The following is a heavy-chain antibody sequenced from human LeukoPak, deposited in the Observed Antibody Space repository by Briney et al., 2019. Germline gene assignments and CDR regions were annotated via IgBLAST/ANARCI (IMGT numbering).Heavy chain of an antibody. J-gene: IGHJ4*02. V-gene: IGHV3-30-3*01. CDR3: ARGKFSSSGYYFDY. CDR1: GFTFSSCP. CDR2: ISYDGSKN. D-gene: IGHD6-13*01. Sequence: PGRSLRLSCAASGFTFSSCPMHWVREAPGKVLEWVAVISYDGSKNYYGDSVRGRFTISRDNSKNTLYLQMNSLRAEDTAVYFCARGKFSSSGYYFDYWGQGTLVTVSS.